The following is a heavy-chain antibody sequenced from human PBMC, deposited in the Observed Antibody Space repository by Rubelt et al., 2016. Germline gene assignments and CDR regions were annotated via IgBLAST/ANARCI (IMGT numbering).Heavy chain of an antibody. D-gene: IGHD6-6*01. J-gene: IGHJ4*02. CDR2: ISAYNGNT. CDR1: GYTFTSYG. Sequence: QVQLVQSGAEVKKPGASVKVSCKASGYTFTSYGISWVRQAPGQGLEWMGWISAYNGNTNYAQKLQGRVTMTTDTATSTAYMELRGLRSDDTAVYYLAREGNERYSSSSPVWWDWNYWGQGTLVTVSS. V-gene: IGHV1-18*01. CDR3: AREGNERYSSSSPVWWDWNY.